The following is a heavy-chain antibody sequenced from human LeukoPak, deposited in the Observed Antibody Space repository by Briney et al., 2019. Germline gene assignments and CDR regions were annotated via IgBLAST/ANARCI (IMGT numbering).Heavy chain of an antibody. V-gene: IGHV4-4*02. D-gene: IGHD6-13*01. CDR2: IYHSGST. CDR3: AKTIAAAAPYYFDH. J-gene: IGHJ4*02. CDR1: GGSISSSNW. Sequence: SETLSLTCAVSGGSISSSNWWSWVRQPPGKGLEWIGEIYHSGSTNHNPSLKSRVTISVDKSKNQFSLKLSSVTAADTAVYYCAKTIAAAAPYYFDHWGQGTLVTVSP.